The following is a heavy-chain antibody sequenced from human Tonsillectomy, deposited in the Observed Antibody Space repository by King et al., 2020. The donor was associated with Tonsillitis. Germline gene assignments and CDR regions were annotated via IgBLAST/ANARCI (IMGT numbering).Heavy chain of an antibody. CDR1: GGSFSGYY. CDR2: INHSGSS. J-gene: IGHJ6*02. CDR3: ARGSTINYYVSGSYNYGMDV. V-gene: IGHV4-34*01. D-gene: IGHD3-10*01. Sequence: VQLQQWGAGLLKPSETLSLTCAVYGGSFSGYYWSWIRQPPGKGLEWIGEINHSGSSNYNPSLKSRVTVSVDTSKNQFSLKLSPVTAADTAVYYCARGSTINYYVSGSYNYGMDVWGQGTTVTVSS.